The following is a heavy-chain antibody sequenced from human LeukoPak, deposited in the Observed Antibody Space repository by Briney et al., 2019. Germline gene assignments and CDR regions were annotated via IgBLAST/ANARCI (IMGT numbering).Heavy chain of an antibody. D-gene: IGHD6-13*01. V-gene: IGHV4-59*08. J-gene: IGHJ4*02. CDR2: IYYSGTT. Sequence: PSETLSLTCTVSGVSISSFYWSWIRQPPGRGLEWIGYIYYSGTTNYNPYLKSRVTISGDTSKNQFSLKLSSVTAADTAVYYCARCIAAAGSGYFDYWGQGTLVTVSS. CDR1: GVSISSFY. CDR3: ARCIAAAGSGYFDY.